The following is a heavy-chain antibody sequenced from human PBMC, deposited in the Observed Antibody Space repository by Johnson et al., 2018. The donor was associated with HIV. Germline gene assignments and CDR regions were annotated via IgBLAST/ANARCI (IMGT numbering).Heavy chain of an antibody. J-gene: IGHJ3*02. CDR3: ARFDSFDAFDI. Sequence: VQLVESGGGLVQPGGSLRLSCAASGFTVSRNYMNWVRKAPGEGLEWVAIIYSDGVTYYADSVKGRFTISRDNSKNTLYLQMNSLRAEDTAVYYCARFDSFDAFDIWGQGTMVIVS. D-gene: IGHD3-9*01. V-gene: IGHV3-53*01. CDR2: IYSDGVT. CDR1: GFTVSRNY.